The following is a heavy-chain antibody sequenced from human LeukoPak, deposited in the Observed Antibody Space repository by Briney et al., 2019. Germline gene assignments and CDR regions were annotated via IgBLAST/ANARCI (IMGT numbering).Heavy chain of an antibody. V-gene: IGHV3-74*01. J-gene: IGHJ3*01. CDR3: AKDAISGNARYGSFDV. CDR1: GFTFSSYG. Sequence: GGSLRLSCAASGFTFSSYGMHWVRQAPGKGLVWVSTIDDPTTVYYADSVRGRFTISRDNSKSTLFLQLNSLRSDDTALYFCAKDAISGNARYGSFDVWGQGTMVIVSS. D-gene: IGHD1-1*01. CDR2: IDDPTTV.